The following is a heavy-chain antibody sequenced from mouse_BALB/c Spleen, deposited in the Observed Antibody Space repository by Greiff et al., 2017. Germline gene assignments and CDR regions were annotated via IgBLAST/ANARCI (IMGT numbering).Heavy chain of an antibody. D-gene: IGHD1-1*01. CDR2: IDPANGNT. Sequence: VQLQQSGAELVKPGASVKLSCTASGFNIKDTYMHWVKQRPEQGLEWIGRIDPANGNTKYDPKFQGKATITADTSSNTAYLQLSSLTSEDTAVYFCARNYYGSIDDGGEGTTLTVSS. V-gene: IGHV14-3*02. CDR3: ARNYYGSIDD. CDR1: GFNIKDTY. J-gene: IGHJ2*01.